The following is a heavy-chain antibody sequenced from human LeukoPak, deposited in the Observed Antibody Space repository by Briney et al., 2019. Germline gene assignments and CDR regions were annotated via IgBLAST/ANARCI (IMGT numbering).Heavy chain of an antibody. CDR3: ARDWHYDILTGYVHYYGMDV. CDR1: GGSISSYY. D-gene: IGHD3-9*01. CDR2: IYTSGST. V-gene: IGHV4-4*07. J-gene: IGHJ6*02. Sequence: SETLSLTCTVSGGSISSYYWSCIRQPAGKGLEWIGRIYTSGSTNYNPSLKSRVTMSVDTSKNQFSLKLSSVTAADTAVYYCARDWHYDILTGYVHYYGMDVWGQGTTVTVSS.